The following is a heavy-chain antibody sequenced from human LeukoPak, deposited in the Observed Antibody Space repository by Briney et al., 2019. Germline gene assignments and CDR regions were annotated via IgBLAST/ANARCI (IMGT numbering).Heavy chain of an antibody. CDR2: IYYSGST. CDR1: GGSISSSSYY. V-gene: IGHV4-39*01. D-gene: IGHD2-21*02. J-gene: IGHJ4*02. CDR3: ARGHCFGGDCYFDY. Sequence: SETLSLTCTVSGGSISSSSYYWGWIRQPPGKGLEWIGSIYYSGSTYYNPSLKSRVTISVDTSKNQFSLKLSSVTAADTAVHYCARGHCFGGDCYFDYWAREPWSPSPQ.